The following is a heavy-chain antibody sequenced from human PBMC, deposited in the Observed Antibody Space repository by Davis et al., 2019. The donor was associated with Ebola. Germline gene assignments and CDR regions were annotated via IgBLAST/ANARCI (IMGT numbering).Heavy chain of an antibody. CDR3: ATGSGSTGWRAFHY. D-gene: IGHD6-19*01. J-gene: IGHJ4*02. CDR2: IRNKANTYTI. Sequence: LKISCAASGITFSDHYMDWVRQGPGKGLEWVARIRNKANTYTIEYAASVKGRFTISRDDSRNSLYLQMNSLNTDDTAVYHCATGSGSTGWRAFHYWGQGTLVTVSS. V-gene: IGHV3-72*01. CDR1: GITFSDHY.